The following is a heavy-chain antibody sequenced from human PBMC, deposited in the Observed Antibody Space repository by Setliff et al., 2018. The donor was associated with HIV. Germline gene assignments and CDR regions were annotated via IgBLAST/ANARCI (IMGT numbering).Heavy chain of an antibody. Sequence: RASVKVSCKASGYMFTDYYIHWVRQAPGQGLEWMGWINPNSDVANYAQKFQGRLTVTRDTSTSTVYMELSSLRSEDTAVYYCAREGQVVVTAKGFDYWGLGTLVTVSS. CDR1: GYMFTDYY. CDR2: INPNSDVA. D-gene: IGHD2-15*01. V-gene: IGHV1-2*02. CDR3: AREGQVVVTAKGFDY. J-gene: IGHJ4*02.